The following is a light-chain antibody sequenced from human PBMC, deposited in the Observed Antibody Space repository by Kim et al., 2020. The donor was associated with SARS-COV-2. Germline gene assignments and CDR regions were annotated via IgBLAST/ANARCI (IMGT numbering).Light chain of an antibody. CDR3: SSYTSSSTLEV. CDR1: SSDVGGYNY. J-gene: IGLJ1*01. V-gene: IGLV2-14*03. Sequence: QSALTQPASVSGSPGQSITISCTGTSSDVGGYNYVSWYQQHPGKAPKLMIYDVSNRPSGVSYRFSGSKSGNTASLTISGLQAEDEADYYCSSYTSSSTLEVFGTGTKVTVL. CDR2: DVS.